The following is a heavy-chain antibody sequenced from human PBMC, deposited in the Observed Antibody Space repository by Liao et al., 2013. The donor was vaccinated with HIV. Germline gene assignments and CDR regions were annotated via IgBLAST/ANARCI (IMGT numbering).Heavy chain of an antibody. CDR1: GGFISGYY. J-gene: IGHJ4*02. CDR2: VYAGAGGTT. Sequence: QVQLQESGPGLVKPSETLSLTCTVSGGFISGYYWSWIRQPAGKGLEWIGRVYAGAGGTTYYNPSLERRLTMSIDTSRAQFSLSLSSVTAADTAVYYCARGPTRYYFDYWGQGTLVTVSS. CDR3: ARGPTRYYFDY. V-gene: IGHV4-4*07.